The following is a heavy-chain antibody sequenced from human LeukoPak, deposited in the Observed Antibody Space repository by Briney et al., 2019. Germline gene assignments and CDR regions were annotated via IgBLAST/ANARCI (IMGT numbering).Heavy chain of an antibody. CDR2: ISGNGGST. V-gene: IGHV3-23*01. Sequence: PGGSLRLSCAASGFTFSSYAMYWVRRAPGKGLEWVSGISGNGGSTYYADSVKGRFTISRDNSKNTLYLQMNSLRAEDSAVYYCAKDPYSSGWAYFDYWGQGTLVTVSS. CDR1: GFTFSSYA. CDR3: AKDPYSSGWAYFDY. D-gene: IGHD6-19*01. J-gene: IGHJ4*02.